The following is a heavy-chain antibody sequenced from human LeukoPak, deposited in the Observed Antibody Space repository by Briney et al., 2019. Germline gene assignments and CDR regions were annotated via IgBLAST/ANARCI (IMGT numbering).Heavy chain of an antibody. V-gene: IGHV3-7*01. Sequence: GGSLRLSCAASGFTFGSYWMSWVRQAPGKGLEWVANIKQDGSEKYYVDSVKGRFTISRDNAKNSLYLQMNSLRAEDTAVYYCAAYYGSEDWGQGTLVTVSS. CDR3: AAYYGSED. D-gene: IGHD3-10*01. J-gene: IGHJ4*02. CDR2: IKQDGSEK. CDR1: GFTFGSYW.